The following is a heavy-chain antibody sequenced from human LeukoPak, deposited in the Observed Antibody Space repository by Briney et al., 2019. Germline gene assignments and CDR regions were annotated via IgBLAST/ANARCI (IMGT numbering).Heavy chain of an antibody. J-gene: IGHJ5*02. D-gene: IGHD3-10*01. V-gene: IGHV3-30*02. Sequence: PGGSLRLSCAASGFTFSSYGMHWVRQAPGKGLEWVVFIRYDGRDRFYADSVKGRFTMSRDNSKNTLYLEMNSLRAEDTAVYYCAKDLMRDRWFGESWGQGTLVTVSS. CDR2: IRYDGRDR. CDR3: AKDLMRDRWFGES. CDR1: GFTFSSYG.